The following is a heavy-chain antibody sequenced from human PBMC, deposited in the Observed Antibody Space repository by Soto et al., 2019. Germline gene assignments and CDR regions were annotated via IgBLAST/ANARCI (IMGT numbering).Heavy chain of an antibody. J-gene: IGHJ2*01. CDR1: GFTFSSYS. D-gene: IGHD3-9*01. Sequence: QVQLVESGGGVVQPGRSLRLSCAASGFTFSSYSMHWVRQAPGKGLEWVAVIWYDGSNKYYADSVKGRFTISRDNSKNTLYLQMNSLRAEDTAVYYCARGPEGYDILTGYSHWYFDLWGRGTLVTVSS. CDR3: ARGPEGYDILTGYSHWYFDL. V-gene: IGHV3-33*01. CDR2: IWYDGSNK.